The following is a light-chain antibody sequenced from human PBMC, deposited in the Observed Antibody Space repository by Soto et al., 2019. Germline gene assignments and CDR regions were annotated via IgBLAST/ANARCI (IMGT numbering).Light chain of an antibody. J-gene: IGLJ2*01. Sequence: QSVLTQPASETGSPGQSITISCTGTSSDVGGYNYVSWYQQHPGKAPKLMIYDVSNRPSGVSNRFSGSKSGNTASLTISGLQAEDEADYYCSSYTSSSTLDVVFGGGTKVTVL. CDR2: DVS. CDR3: SSYTSSSTLDVV. V-gene: IGLV2-14*01. CDR1: SSDVGGYNY.